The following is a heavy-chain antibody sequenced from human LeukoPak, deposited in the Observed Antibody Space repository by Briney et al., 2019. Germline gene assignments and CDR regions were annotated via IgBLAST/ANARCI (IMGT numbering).Heavy chain of an antibody. D-gene: IGHD3-10*01. J-gene: IGHJ3*02. CDR2: IYTSGST. V-gene: IGHV4-4*07. CDR3: ARDRELLWLGSKGAFDI. CDR1: GGSISSYY. Sequence: SETLSLTCTVSGGSISSYYWSWIRQPAGKGLEWIGRIYTSGSTNYNPSLKSRVTMSVDTSKNQFSLKLSSVTAADTAVYYCARDRELLWLGSKGAFDIWGQGTMVTVSS.